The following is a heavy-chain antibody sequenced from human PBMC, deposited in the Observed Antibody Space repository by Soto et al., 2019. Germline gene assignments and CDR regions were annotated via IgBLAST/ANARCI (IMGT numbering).Heavy chain of an antibody. V-gene: IGHV4-59*01. CDR3: ARDPVGSSVLDY. CDR1: GGSISSYY. Sequence: SETLSLTCTVSGGSISSYYWSWIRQPPGKGLEWIGYIYYSGSTNYNPSLKSRVTISVDTSKNQFSLKLSSVTAADTAVYYCARDPVGSSVLDYWGQGTLVTVSS. D-gene: IGHD3-10*01. J-gene: IGHJ4*02. CDR2: IYYSGST.